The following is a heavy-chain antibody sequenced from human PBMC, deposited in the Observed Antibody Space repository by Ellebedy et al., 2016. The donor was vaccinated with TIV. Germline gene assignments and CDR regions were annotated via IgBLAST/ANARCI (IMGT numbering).Heavy chain of an antibody. Sequence: PGGSLRLSCAASGFTFSSYAMSWVRQAPGKGLEWVSTISGSGISTYYADSVKGRFTISRDKSKNTLYLQMNSLRAEDTAVYYCAKDASFIVPTQGYFDLWGRGTLVTVSS. CDR2: ISGSGIST. CDR1: GFTFSSYA. D-gene: IGHD5-12*01. CDR3: AKDASFIVPTQGYFDL. V-gene: IGHV3-23*01. J-gene: IGHJ2*01.